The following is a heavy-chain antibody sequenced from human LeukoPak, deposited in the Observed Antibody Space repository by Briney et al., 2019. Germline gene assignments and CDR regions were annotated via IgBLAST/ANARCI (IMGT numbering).Heavy chain of an antibody. Sequence: ASVKVSFKASGYTFTSYYVHWVRQAPGQGLEWVGIINPSGGSTSYAQKFQGRVTMTRDTSISTAYMGLSRLRSDDTAVYCCATQRGSYLWGTDFDYWGQGTLVTVSS. D-gene: IGHD3-16*01. V-gene: IGHV1-46*01. CDR1: GYTFTSYY. J-gene: IGHJ4*02. CDR2: INPSGGST. CDR3: ATQRGSYLWGTDFDY.